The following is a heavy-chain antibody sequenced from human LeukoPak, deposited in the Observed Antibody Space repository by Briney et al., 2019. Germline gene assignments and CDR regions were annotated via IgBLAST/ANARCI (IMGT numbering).Heavy chain of an antibody. V-gene: IGHV4-38-2*01. Sequence: SETLSLTCAVSGCSISSGYYWGWIRQPPGKALEWIGSIYHSGRTYYNPSLKSRVTISVDTSKNQFSLKLSSVTAAYTAVYYCASFGRDYYYYYMDVWGKGTTVTVSS. CDR3: ASFGRDYYYYYMDV. CDR1: GCSISSGYY. CDR2: IYHSGRT. J-gene: IGHJ6*03. D-gene: IGHD3-3*01.